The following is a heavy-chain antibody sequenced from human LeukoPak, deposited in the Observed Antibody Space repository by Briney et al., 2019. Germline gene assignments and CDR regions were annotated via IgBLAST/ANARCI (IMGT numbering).Heavy chain of an antibody. CDR3: AIAFSSGRQSYFDY. D-gene: IGHD6-19*01. Sequence: QPGGSLRLSCAASGFPFSSYAMSWVRQAPGKGLEWVSALSGSGRTTYYADSVKGRFTISRDNSKHTLYLQVNSLRAAETAVHHYAIAFSSGRQSYFDYWGQGTLVTVSS. CDR1: GFPFSSYA. J-gene: IGHJ4*02. V-gene: IGHV3-23*01. CDR2: LSGSGRTT.